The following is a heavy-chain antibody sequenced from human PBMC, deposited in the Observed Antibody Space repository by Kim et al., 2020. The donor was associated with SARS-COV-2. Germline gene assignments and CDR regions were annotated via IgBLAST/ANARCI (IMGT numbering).Heavy chain of an antibody. CDR2: ISVSGDIT. D-gene: IGHD2-2*01. V-gene: IGHV3-23*01. CDR3: AKGGSTDGYAFDL. Sequence: GGSLRLSCAAPGFTFSKFAMSWVRQAPGKGLEWVSIISVSGDITYYADSVKGRFTISRDTSKSPLYLQLNSLIAEDTALYYCAKGGSTDGYAFDLWGQGTRDTVS. J-gene: IGHJ3*01. CDR1: GFTFSKFA.